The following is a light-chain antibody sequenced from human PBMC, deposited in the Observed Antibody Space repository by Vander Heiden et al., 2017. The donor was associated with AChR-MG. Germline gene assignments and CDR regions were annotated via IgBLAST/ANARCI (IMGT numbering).Light chain of an antibody. V-gene: IGKV3-20*01. Sequence: NVLTQSPGTLSLSPGERATLSCRASQSVSSSYLAWYQQKPGQAPRLLIYGASSRATGIPDRFSGSGSGTDFTLTISRLEPEDFAVYYCHQYGSSPPTFGQGTKVEIK. CDR1: QSVSSSY. CDR2: GAS. CDR3: HQYGSSPPT. J-gene: IGKJ1*01.